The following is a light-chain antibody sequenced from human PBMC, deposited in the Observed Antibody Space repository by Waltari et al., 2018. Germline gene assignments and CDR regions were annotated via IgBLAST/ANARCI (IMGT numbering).Light chain of an antibody. CDR1: SGNLGSNF. Sequence: FMLTQPQSMSESPGKPVTISCTRNSGNLGSNFVQWYQQRPGRSPTTIIYESNLRPSGVPDRFSGSIDSSSNSASLTISGLKTEDEADYYCQSYNGTNQVFGGGTRLTVL. V-gene: IGLV6-57*01. J-gene: IGLJ2*01. CDR2: ESN. CDR3: QSYNGTNQV.